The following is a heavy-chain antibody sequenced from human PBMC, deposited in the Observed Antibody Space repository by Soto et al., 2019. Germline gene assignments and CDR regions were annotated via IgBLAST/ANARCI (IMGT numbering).Heavy chain of an antibody. Sequence: EVQLVESGGGLVKPGGSLRLSCAASGFTFTDYTMAWVRQTPGNGLEWVSSISSSGNYISYADSFKGRVTISRDNAKELLLLQLCCLTLEDTAVYCGAGDLGGYGRFDFWVQGAVVCVSS. CDR1: GFTFTDYT. CDR3: AGDLGGYGRFDF. V-gene: IGHV3-21*02. CDR2: ISSSGNYI. D-gene: IGHD5-12*01. J-gene: IGHJ4*02.